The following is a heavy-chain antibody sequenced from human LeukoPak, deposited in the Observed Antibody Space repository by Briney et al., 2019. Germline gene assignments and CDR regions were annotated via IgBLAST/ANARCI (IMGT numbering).Heavy chain of an antibody. CDR1: GYSLTNYG. Sequence: ASVKVSCKASGYSLTNYGISWVRQAPGQGLEWMAWISGYNGHTNYARNFQGRVTLTRDTSTTTAYMELRSLRSDDMAVYYCARETLYTNVRGPFDTWGQGTMVIVSS. CDR2: ISGYNGHT. J-gene: IGHJ3*02. V-gene: IGHV1-18*03. CDR3: ARETLYTNVRGPFDT. D-gene: IGHD2-2*02.